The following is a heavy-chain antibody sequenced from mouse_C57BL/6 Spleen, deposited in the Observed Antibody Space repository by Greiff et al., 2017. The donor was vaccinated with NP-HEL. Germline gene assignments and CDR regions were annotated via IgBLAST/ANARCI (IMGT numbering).Heavy chain of an antibody. V-gene: IGHV5-17*01. Sequence: VQLKESGGGLVKPGGSLKLSCAASGFTFSDYGMHWVRQAPEKGLEWVAYISSGSSTIYYADTVKGRFTISRDNAKNTLFLQMTSLRSEDTAMYYCARKEAYYFDYWGQGTTLTVSS. CDR1: GFTFSDYG. CDR2: ISSGSSTI. CDR3: ARKEAYYFDY. J-gene: IGHJ2*01.